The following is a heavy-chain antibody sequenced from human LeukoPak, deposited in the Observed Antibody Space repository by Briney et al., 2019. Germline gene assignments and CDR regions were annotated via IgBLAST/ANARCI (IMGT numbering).Heavy chain of an antibody. J-gene: IGHJ4*02. CDR3: ARPQFWNPYYFDY. Sequence: GESLKISCKGSGYSFTSYWIGWVRQMPGKGLEWMGIIYPGDSDTRYSPSFQGQVTISADKSISTAYLQWSSLKALDTAMYYCARPQFWNPYYFDYWGQVTLLTVSS. V-gene: IGHV5-51*01. D-gene: IGHD1-1*01. CDR1: GYSFTSYW. CDR2: IYPGDSDT.